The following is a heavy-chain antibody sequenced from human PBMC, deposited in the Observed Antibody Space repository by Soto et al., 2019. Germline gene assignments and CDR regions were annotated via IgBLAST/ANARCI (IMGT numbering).Heavy chain of an antibody. CDR2: IYRTGST. J-gene: IGHJ4*02. CDR3: ASRDPGTSVDY. V-gene: IGHV4-4*02. D-gene: IGHD1-7*01. CDR1: GGSFTSNNW. Sequence: PSETLSLTCAVSGGSFTSNNWWTWVRQPPGQGLEWIGEIYRTGSTDYNPSLKSRVTISLDKSENQFSLKVTSLTAADTAVYYCASRDPGTSVDYWGQGTLVTVSS.